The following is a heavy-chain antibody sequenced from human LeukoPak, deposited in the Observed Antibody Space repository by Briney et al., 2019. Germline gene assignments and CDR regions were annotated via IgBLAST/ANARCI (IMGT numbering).Heavy chain of an antibody. D-gene: IGHD1-1*01. J-gene: IGHJ3*02. CDR3: ARDQRGNAGTDAFDM. CDR1: GFTFSSYS. V-gene: IGHV3-48*01. CDR2: IRSSSSTI. Sequence: GGSLRLSCAASGFTFSSYSMNWVRQAPGKGLEWVSYIRSSSSTIFYADSMRGRFTISRDNAKNSMYLQVDSLRAEDTTVYYCARDQRGNAGTDAFDMWGQGTTVTVSS.